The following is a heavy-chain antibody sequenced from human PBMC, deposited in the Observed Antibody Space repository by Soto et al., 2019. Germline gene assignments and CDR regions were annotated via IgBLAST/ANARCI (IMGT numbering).Heavy chain of an antibody. CDR1: GFIFSSYA. Sequence: GGSLRLSCAASGFIFSSYAMSWVRQAPGKGLEWVSSISGSGGSTYYADSVKGRFTISRDNSKNTLYLQMNSLRAEDTAVYYCAKEKISTRCCNWLAPWGQGTLVTVSS. CDR2: ISGSGGST. V-gene: IGHV3-23*01. J-gene: IGHJ5*02. D-gene: IGHD2-2*01. CDR3: AKEKISTRCCNWLAP.